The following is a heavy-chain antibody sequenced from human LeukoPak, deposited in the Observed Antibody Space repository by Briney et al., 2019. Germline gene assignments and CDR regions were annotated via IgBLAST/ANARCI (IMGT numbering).Heavy chain of an antibody. D-gene: IGHD6-19*01. V-gene: IGHV1-2*02. CDR2: INPSNGGT. CDR3: ARYSSEGRSYFDY. Sequence: GASVKVSCKASGYTFTDYYIHWVRQAPGQGLEWMGWINPSNGGTYYAQTFQGRVTMTRDTSITTAYMELSRLSSDDTAVYCCARYSSEGRSYFDYWGQGTLVTVSS. J-gene: IGHJ4*02. CDR1: GYTFTDYY.